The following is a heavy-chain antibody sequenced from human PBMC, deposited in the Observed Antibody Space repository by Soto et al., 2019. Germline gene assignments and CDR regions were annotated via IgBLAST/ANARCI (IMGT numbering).Heavy chain of an antibody. J-gene: IGHJ4*02. CDR3: VATYGDYLDY. V-gene: IGHV5-51*01. CDR1: GYKFTTYW. D-gene: IGHD4-17*01. Sequence: GESLKISCKGIGYKFTTYWIGWVRQMPGKGLEWMAIIYPDDSDSRYSPSFQGQVTISADKSISTAYLQWSSLKASDTAIYYCVATYGDYLDYWGQGTLVTVS. CDR2: IYPDDSDS.